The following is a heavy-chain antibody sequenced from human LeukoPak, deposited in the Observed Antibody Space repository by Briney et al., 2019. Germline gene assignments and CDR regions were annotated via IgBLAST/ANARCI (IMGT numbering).Heavy chain of an antibody. V-gene: IGHV3-21*01. J-gene: IGHJ4*02. CDR3: VRENHGSFDY. CDR1: GFSFSTYY. Sequence: GGSLRLSCAASGFSFSTYYVNWVRQAPGRGLEWVSCISSSSTYIYYSDSVRGRFAISRDNAKNSLYLQMNSLRAEDTAVYYCVRENHGSFDYWGQGSLVTVSS. CDR2: ISSSSTYI. D-gene: IGHD1-14*01.